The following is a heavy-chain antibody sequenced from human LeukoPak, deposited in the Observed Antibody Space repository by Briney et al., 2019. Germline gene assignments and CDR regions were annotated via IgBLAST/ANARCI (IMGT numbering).Heavy chain of an antibody. CDR3: AGYGGTYPYYMDV. V-gene: IGHV3-66*01. D-gene: IGHD1-26*01. CDR2: IYTVGTT. J-gene: IGHJ6*03. Sequence: PGGSLRLSCAASALSVSTNYMSWVRQAPGKGLEWVSVIYTVGTTHYADSVKGRCTISRDTSTNTVYLQLNSLRAEDTATYYCAGYGGTYPYYMDVWGKGTTVTLSS. CDR1: ALSVSTNY.